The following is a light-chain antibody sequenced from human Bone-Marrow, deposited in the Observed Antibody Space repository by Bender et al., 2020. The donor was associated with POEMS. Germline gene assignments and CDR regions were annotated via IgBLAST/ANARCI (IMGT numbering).Light chain of an antibody. J-gene: IGLJ3*02. CDR3: CTNVGSSTFV. CDR2: EAN. CDR1: SSDVGSDNL. V-gene: IGLV2-23*02. Sequence: QSALTQPASVSGSPGQSITISCTGTSSDVGSDNLVSWYQQHPGKAPNLMIYEANKRPSGISNRFSGSKSGNTASLTISGLQAEDEAAYYCCTNVGSSTFVFGGGTTLTVL.